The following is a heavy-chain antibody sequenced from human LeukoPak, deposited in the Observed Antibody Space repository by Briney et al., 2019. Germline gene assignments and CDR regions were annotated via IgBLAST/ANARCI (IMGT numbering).Heavy chain of an antibody. J-gene: IGHJ5*02. D-gene: IGHD6-13*01. CDR3: ARCRIAAAQGDP. Sequence: ASVKVSCKASGYTFTGYYMHWVRQAPGQGLEWMGWISAYNGNTNYAQKLQGRVTMTTDTSTSTAYMELRSLRSDDTAVYYCARCRIAAAQGDPWGQGTLVTVSS. CDR1: GYTFTGYY. V-gene: IGHV1-18*04. CDR2: ISAYNGNT.